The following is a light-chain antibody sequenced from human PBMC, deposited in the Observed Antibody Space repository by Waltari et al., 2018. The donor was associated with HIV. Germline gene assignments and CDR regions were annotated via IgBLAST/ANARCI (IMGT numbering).Light chain of an antibody. CDR3: AAWDDYLNGYV. CDR2: YDD. CDR1: RSNIGNTS. Sequence: QSVLTPPPSVSAAPRPRVTISCSCTRSNIGNTSVHWYQQVPGKAPKLLIYYDDLLSSGVSDRVSGSKSGTSASLAIRGLQSEDEAEYYCAAWDDYLNGYVFGSGTKVTVL. V-gene: IGLV1-36*01. J-gene: IGLJ1*01.